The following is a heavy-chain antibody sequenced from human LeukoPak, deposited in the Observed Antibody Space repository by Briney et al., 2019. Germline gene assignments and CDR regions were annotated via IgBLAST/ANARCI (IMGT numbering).Heavy chain of an antibody. V-gene: IGHV3-7*01. CDR2: IKQDGSEK. Sequence: RTGGSLRLSCAASGFTFSGYWMSWVRQAPGKGLEWVANIKQDGSEKYYVDSVKGRFTISRDNAKNSLYLQMNSLRAEDTAVYYCARETYYYGSGADYWGQGPLVTVPS. J-gene: IGHJ4*02. CDR1: GFTFSGYW. D-gene: IGHD3-10*01. CDR3: ARETYYYGSGADY.